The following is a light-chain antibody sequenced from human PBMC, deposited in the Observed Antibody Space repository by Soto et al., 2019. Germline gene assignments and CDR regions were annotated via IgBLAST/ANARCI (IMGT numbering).Light chain of an antibody. V-gene: IGKV1-5*01. CDR3: QQYTNTSNPWM. CDR2: DAS. J-gene: IGKJ1*01. Sequence: DIQVTQSPPTLSASVGDRVTITCRASQTISTWMAWYRQKPGKAPKLLVYDASTLQSGVASRFSGSGSGTEFTLIISGLQPDDSATYYCQQYTNTSNPWMFGQGTKVDIK. CDR1: QTISTW.